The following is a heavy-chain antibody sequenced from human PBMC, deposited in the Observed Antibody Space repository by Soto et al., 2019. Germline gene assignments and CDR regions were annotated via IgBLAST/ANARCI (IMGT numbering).Heavy chain of an antibody. Sequence: SETLSLTCTVSGAPITSNNWWAWLRRSPGKGLEWIGEIHHSETTNYNPSLNSRVSISVDKSKNQFSLKLNSVNAADTAVYYCARDDPWFDPWGQGTLVTVSS. CDR2: IHHSETT. V-gene: IGHV4-4*02. CDR3: ARDDPWFDP. J-gene: IGHJ5*02. CDR1: GAPITSNNW.